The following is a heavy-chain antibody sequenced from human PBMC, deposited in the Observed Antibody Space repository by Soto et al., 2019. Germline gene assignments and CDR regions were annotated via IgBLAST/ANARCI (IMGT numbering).Heavy chain of an antibody. J-gene: IGHJ6*02. V-gene: IGHV4-31*03. CDR3: ARDYLRDDSYYYYGMDV. D-gene: IGHD3-10*02. CDR2: IYYSGST. Sequence: QVQLQESGPGLVKPSQTLSLTCTVSGGSISSGGYYWSWIRQHPGKGLEWIGYIYYSGSTYYNPSLKSRVTISVDTSKNQFSLKLSSVTAADTAVYYCARDYLRDDSYYYYGMDVWGQGTTVTVSS. CDR1: GGSISSGGYY.